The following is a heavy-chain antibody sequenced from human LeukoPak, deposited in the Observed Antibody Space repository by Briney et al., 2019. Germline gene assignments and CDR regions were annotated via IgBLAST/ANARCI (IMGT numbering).Heavy chain of an antibody. D-gene: IGHD5-18*01. V-gene: IGHV4-39*01. CDR2: IYYSGST. CDR1: GGSISSSSYY. J-gene: IGHJ4*02. CDR3: ARARGYSYAFKKLDY. Sequence: SETLSLTCTVSGGSISSSSYYWGWIRQPPGTGLEWIGSIYYSGSTYYNPSLKSRVTISVDTSKNQFSLKLSSVTAADTAVYYCARARGYSYAFKKLDYWGQGTLVTASP.